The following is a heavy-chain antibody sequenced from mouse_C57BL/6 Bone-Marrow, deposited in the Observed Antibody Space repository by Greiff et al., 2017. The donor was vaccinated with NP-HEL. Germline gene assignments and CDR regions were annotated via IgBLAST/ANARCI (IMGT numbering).Heavy chain of an antibody. Sequence: VQLQQSGPVLVKPGPSVKISCKASGFTFTDYYMHWVKQSHGKSLEWIGLVYPYNGGTSYNQKFKGKATLTVDTSSSTAYMELNSLTAEDSAVYDCAREVHWAYYAMDYWGQGTSVTVSS. CDR3: AREVHWAYYAMDY. V-gene: IGHV1-36*01. D-gene: IGHD4-1*01. J-gene: IGHJ4*01. CDR2: VYPYNGGT. CDR1: GFTFTDYY.